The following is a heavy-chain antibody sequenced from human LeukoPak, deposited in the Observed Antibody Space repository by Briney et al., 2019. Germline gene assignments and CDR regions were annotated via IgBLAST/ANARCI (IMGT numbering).Heavy chain of an antibody. CDR3: ARDFKTSSSASFDYFDY. D-gene: IGHD6-6*01. CDR2: IWYDGSNK. J-gene: IGHJ4*02. V-gene: IGHV3-33*01. Sequence: PGRSLRLSCAASGFTFSSYGMHWVRQAPGKGLEWVAVIWYDGSNKYYADSVKGRFTISRDNSKNTLYLQMNGLRPEDTAVYYCARDFKTSSSASFDYFDYWGQGTLVTVSS. CDR1: GFTFSSYG.